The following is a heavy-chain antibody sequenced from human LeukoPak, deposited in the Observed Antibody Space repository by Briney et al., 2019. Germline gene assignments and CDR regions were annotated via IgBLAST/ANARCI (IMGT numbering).Heavy chain of an antibody. Sequence: ASVTVSCTASGYTFTRYESRWVRQATGQGLEWMGWMNPNSGNTGYAQTFQGRVTITRDTSITTAYMDLSNLRSEDTALYYCARRPESCSSTSCYYFDNWGQGTLVTVSS. D-gene: IGHD2-2*01. J-gene: IGHJ4*02. CDR2: MNPNSGNT. V-gene: IGHV1-8*03. CDR1: GYTFTRYE. CDR3: ARRPESCSSTSCYYFDN.